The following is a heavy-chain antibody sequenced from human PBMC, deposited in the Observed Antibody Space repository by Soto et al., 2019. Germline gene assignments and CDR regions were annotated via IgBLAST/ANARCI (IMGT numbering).Heavy chain of an antibody. CDR3: ARARYCSGGSCYYNAFDI. J-gene: IGHJ3*02. D-gene: IGHD2-15*01. CDR2: INPNSGGT. Sequence: QVPLVQSGAEVKKPGASVKVSCKASGYTFTGYYMHWVRQAPGQGLEWMGWINPNSGGTNYAQKFQGWVTMTRDTSISTAYMELSRLRSDDTAVYYCARARYCSGGSCYYNAFDIWGQGTMVTVSS. CDR1: GYTFTGYY. V-gene: IGHV1-2*04.